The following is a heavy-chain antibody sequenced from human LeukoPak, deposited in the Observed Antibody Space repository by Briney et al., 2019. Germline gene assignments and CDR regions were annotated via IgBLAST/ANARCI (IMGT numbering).Heavy chain of an antibody. CDR2: ISGNGGGT. V-gene: IGHV3-23*01. CDR1: GFTFSSYA. CDR3: AKNRGYGGNSEAFDI. D-gene: IGHD4-17*01. Sequence: GVSLRLSCAASGFTFSSYAMSWVRQAPGKGLEWVSAISGNGGGTYYADSVKGRFTISRDNSKNTLYLQMNSLRAEDTAVYYCAKNRGYGGNSEAFDIWGQGTMVTVSS. J-gene: IGHJ3*02.